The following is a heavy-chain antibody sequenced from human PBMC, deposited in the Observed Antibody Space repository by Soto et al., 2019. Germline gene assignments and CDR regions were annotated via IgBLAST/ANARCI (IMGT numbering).Heavy chain of an antibody. Sequence: WLSLRLSCALSGFTFSTYARNCDGPATGHGREWVSAISKTGVSTYYAESVRGRFTICRDNSINTLYMQMSGLRTEDTAVYYWAQPRGYGVFDAVDICGQGTMVTVSS. J-gene: IGHJ3*02. CDR1: GFTFSTYA. CDR3: AQPRGYGVFDAVDI. V-gene: IGHV3-23*01. CDR2: ISKTGVST. D-gene: IGHD4-17*01.